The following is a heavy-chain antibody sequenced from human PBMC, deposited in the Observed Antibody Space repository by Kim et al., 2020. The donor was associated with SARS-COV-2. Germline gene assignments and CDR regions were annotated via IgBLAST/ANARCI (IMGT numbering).Heavy chain of an antibody. CDR3: AKEQQLVSSDAFEI. V-gene: IGHV1-3*01. Sequence: ASVKVSCKASGYTFTGYAMHWVRQAPGQRLEWMGWINASNGNTKYSQKFQGRVTITRDTSASTAYMELSSLRSEDTAVYYCAKEQQLVSSDAFEIWGQGTLVTPSS. CDR2: INASNGNT. D-gene: IGHD6-13*01. J-gene: IGHJ3*02. CDR1: GYTFTGYA.